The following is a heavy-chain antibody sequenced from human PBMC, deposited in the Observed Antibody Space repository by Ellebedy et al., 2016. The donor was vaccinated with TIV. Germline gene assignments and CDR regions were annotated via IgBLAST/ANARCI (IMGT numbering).Heavy chain of an antibody. J-gene: IGHJ4*02. Sequence: SETLSLTXTVSGGSVSNGSYYWSWIRQPPGKGLEWIGYIYYSGSTNYNPSLKSRVTISVDTSKNQFSLKLSSVTAADTAVYYCARVGRVGGYYFDYWGQGTLVTVSS. CDR3: ARVGRVGGYYFDY. D-gene: IGHD1-26*01. CDR2: IYYSGST. CDR1: GGSVSNGSYY. V-gene: IGHV4-61*01.